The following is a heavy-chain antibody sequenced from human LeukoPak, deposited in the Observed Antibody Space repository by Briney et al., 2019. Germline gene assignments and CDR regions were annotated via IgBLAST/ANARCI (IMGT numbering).Heavy chain of an antibody. J-gene: IGHJ3*02. CDR1: GGSLSGYY. D-gene: IGHD6-13*01. V-gene: IGHV4-34*01. CDR3: ARGGYHRRQQKDYAFDI. Sequence: SETLSLTCAVYGGSLSGYYWSWIRQPPGKGLEWIGEINHSGSTNYNPSLKSRVTISVDTSKNQFSLKLSSVTAADTAVYYCARGGYHRRQQKDYAFDIWGQGTMVTVSS. CDR2: INHSGST.